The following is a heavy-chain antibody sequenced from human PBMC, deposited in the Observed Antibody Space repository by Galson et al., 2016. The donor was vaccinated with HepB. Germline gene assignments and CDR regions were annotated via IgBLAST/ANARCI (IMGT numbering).Heavy chain of an antibody. J-gene: IGHJ6*03. D-gene: IGHD3-9*01. CDR1: GFSFSDYY. V-gene: IGHV3-11*06. CDR2: ISSGGSYT. CDR3: ARGENWRYDILTNSRYYYYMDV. Sequence: SLRLSCAASGFSFSDYYMSWIRQGPGKGLEWVAYISSGGSYTRYADSVKGRFTISRDNVKNSLYLQMNSLRAEDTAVYYCARGENWRYDILTNSRYYYYMDVWGKGTTVTVSS.